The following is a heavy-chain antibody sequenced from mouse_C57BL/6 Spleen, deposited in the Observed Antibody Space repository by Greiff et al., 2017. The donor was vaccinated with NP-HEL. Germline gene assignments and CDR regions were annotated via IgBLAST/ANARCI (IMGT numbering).Heavy chain of an antibody. J-gene: IGHJ1*03. CDR3: ARSGYYGSSYVLNFDV. D-gene: IGHD1-1*01. CDR2: INPSTGGT. V-gene: IGHV1-42*01. Sequence: VQLQQSGPELVKPGASVKISCKASGYSFTGYYMNWVKQSPEKSLEWIGEINPSTGGTTYNQKFKAKATLTVDKSSSTAYMKLKSLTSEDSAVYYCARSGYYGSSYVLNFDVWGTGTTVTVSS. CDR1: GYSFTGYY.